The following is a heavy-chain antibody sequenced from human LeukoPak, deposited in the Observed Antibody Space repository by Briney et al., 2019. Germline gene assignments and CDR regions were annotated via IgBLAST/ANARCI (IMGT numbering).Heavy chain of an antibody. CDR2: INHSGST. V-gene: IGHV4-34*01. CDR3: ARLSYEMGYYYFD. CDR1: GGSFSGYY. D-gene: IGHD3-22*01. Sequence: PSETLSLTCAVYGGSFSGYYWSWIRQPPGKGLEWIGEINHSGSTNYNPSLKSRVTISVDTSKNQFSLKLSSVTAADTAVYYCARLSYEMGYYYFDWGQGTLVTVSS. J-gene: IGHJ4*02.